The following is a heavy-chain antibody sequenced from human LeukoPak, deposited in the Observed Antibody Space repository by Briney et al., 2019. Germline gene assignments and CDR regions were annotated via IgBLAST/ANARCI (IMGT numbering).Heavy chain of an antibody. J-gene: IGHJ6*02. CDR2: INPSGGRT. D-gene: IGHD5-12*01. Sequence: GASVKVSCKASGYSFTRYHMHWVRQAPGQGLEWMGIINPSGGRTTYAQNFQCRVTMTRNTSISTAYMELSSLRSEDTAVYYCASARKKRGYSGYDEGYTDYYYYGMDVWGQGTTVTVSS. V-gene: IGHV1-46*01. CDR3: ASARKKRGYSGYDEGYTDYYYYGMDV. CDR1: GYSFTRYH.